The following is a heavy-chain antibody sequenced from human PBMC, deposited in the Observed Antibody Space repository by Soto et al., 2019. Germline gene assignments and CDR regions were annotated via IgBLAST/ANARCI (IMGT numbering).Heavy chain of an antibody. V-gene: IGHV4-39*01. Sequence: QLQLQESGPGLVKPSETLSLTCTVSGGSISSSSYYWGWIRQPPGKGLEWIGSIYYSGSTYYNPSRKSRVTLSVDTSKNQFSLKLSSVTAADTAVYYCASRGSSSWYGYWGQGTLVTVSS. CDR3: ASRGSSSWYGY. D-gene: IGHD6-13*01. CDR2: IYYSGST. J-gene: IGHJ4*02. CDR1: GGSISSSSYY.